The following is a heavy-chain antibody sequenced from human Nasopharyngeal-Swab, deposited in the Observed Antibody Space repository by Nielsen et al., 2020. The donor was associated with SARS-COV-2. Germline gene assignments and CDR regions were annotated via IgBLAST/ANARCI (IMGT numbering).Heavy chain of an antibody. CDR2: ISGDGGST. Sequence: GESLKISCAASGFTFDDYAMHWVRQAPGTGLEWVSLISGDGGSTYYADSVKGRFTISRDNSKNSLYLQMNSLRTEDTALYYCAKDWYYYDSSGCLDYWGQGTLVTVSS. CDR1: GFTFDDYA. J-gene: IGHJ4*02. V-gene: IGHV3-43*02. D-gene: IGHD3-22*01. CDR3: AKDWYYYDSSGCLDY.